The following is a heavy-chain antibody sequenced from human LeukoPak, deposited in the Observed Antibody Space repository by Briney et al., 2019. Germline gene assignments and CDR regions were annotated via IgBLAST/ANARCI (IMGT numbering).Heavy chain of an antibody. CDR1: GFTFSSYG. V-gene: IGHV3-23*01. CDR3: AKFGSDDKIFDY. Sequence: GGSLRLSCAASGFTFSSYGMTWVRQAPGKGLEWVSAISGSGGSTYYADSVKGRFTISRDNSKNTLYLQMNSLRAEDTAVYYCAKFGSDDKIFDYWGQGTLVTVSS. J-gene: IGHJ4*02. D-gene: IGHD3-10*01. CDR2: ISGSGGST.